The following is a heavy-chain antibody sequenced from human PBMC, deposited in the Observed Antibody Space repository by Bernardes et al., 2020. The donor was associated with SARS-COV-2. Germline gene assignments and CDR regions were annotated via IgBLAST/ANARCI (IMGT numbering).Heavy chain of an antibody. CDR2: INPNTGAT. CDR1: GYTFTDYF. J-gene: IGHJ4*02. D-gene: IGHD2-21*02. CDR3: ARTRTTISTTGIPVDY. V-gene: IGHV1-2*02. Sequence: AQVKVSCKASGYTFTDYFIHWVRQAPGQRLEWMGWINPNTGATNYVQKFQGRVTMTRDTSITTAYMELSWLGSDDTAIYYCARTRTTISTTGIPVDYWGQGTLVTVAS.